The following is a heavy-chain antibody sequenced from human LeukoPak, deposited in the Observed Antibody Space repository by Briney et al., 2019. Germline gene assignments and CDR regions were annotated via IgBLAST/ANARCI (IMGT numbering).Heavy chain of an antibody. V-gene: IGHV4-59*08. CDR2: ISFDGTT. CDR3: ARQVGSSRFDF. CDR1: SGSINSYY. J-gene: IGHJ4*02. D-gene: IGHD1-26*01. Sequence: KPSETLSLTCTVSSGSINSYYWSWIRQPPGKGLEWIGYISFDGTTNYSPSLKSRVIISVDTSQNHFSLNLNSVTAADTAIYYCARQVGSSRFDFWGQGIVVTVSP.